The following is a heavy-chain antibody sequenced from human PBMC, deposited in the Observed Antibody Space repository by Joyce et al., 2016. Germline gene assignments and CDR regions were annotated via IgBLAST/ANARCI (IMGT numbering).Heavy chain of an antibody. D-gene: IGHD5-12*01. CDR3: AADRGGVVGGYTYWPMAY. CDR1: GGTFSNYA. Sequence: QVQLVQSGAEVKKSGSSVTVSCKASGGTFSNYAISWVRQAPGQGLEWMGGSTAMFGTPNYAQKFQDRVTITADKSTNTAYMELRSLRSEETAVYWCAADRGGVVGGYTYWPMAYWGQGTLVTVSS. V-gene: IGHV1-69*06. J-gene: IGHJ4*02. CDR2: STAMFGTP.